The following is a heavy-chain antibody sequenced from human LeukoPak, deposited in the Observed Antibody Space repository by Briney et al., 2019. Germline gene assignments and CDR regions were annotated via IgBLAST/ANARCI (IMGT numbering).Heavy chain of an antibody. J-gene: IGHJ4*02. V-gene: IGHV3-7*01. CDR3: VKAQNSRPSAFFDS. CDR2: IKEDGRET. Sequence: GESLRLSCAASGFTFSNYWMSWVRQAPGQGPEWVANIKEDGRETYYLDSVEGRFTISRDNAKNSLELQMNSLRVEDTAVYHCVKAQNSRPSAFFDSWGQGTLVTVSS. D-gene: IGHD4-23*01. CDR1: GFTFSNYW.